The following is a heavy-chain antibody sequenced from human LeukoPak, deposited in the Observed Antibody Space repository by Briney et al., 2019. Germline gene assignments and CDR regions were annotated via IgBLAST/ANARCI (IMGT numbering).Heavy chain of an antibody. Sequence: PSQTLSLTCSLSVGSISLGGYYWSWIRQHPAEVLEWIGYIYYSGITYYNPSLMSRVTISVDTSKNQFSLYLSSVTAADTAVYYCARVTSGEFANYWGQGTLVTVSS. CDR1: VGSISLGGYY. CDR2: IYYSGIT. J-gene: IGHJ4*02. D-gene: IGHD3-10*01. V-gene: IGHV4-31*03. CDR3: ARVTSGEFANY.